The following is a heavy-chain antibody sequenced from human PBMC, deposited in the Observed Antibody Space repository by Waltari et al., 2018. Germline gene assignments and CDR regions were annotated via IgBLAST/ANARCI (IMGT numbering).Heavy chain of an antibody. J-gene: IGHJ4*02. Sequence: WVRQAPGQGLEWMGWISGYNANTLYAQNLRDRLTMTTDTSTTTAYMELRSLTSDDTAIYYCASPSSLGHSGYDSGDMNYWGQGSLVTVSS. CDR3: ASPSSLGHSGYDSGDMNY. D-gene: IGHD5-12*01. CDR2: ISGYNANT. V-gene: IGHV1-18*01.